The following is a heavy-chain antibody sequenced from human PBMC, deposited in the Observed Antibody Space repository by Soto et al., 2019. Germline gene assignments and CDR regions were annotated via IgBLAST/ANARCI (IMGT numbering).Heavy chain of an antibody. J-gene: IGHJ4*02. CDR1: GYTFTSYY. CDR2: INPSGGNA. Sequence: ASVKVSCKASGYTFTSYYMHWVRQAPGQGLEWMGIINPSGGNAGYAQQFQGRVSMTSDTSTSTVYMELTSLRSEDTAVYFCEVTTGYWGQGTMVTVSS. CDR3: EVTTGY. V-gene: IGHV1-46*01. D-gene: IGHD3-9*01.